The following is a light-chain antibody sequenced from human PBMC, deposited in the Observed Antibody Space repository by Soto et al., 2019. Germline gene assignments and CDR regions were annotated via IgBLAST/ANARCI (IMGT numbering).Light chain of an antibody. J-gene: IGLJ1*01. V-gene: IGLV1-51*02. CDR1: SSNIGNNY. Sequence: QSVLTQPPSVSAAPGQKVTISCSGSSSNIGNNYVSWYQQLPGTAPKLLIYENNKRPSGIPDRFSGSKSGTSATLGITGLQTGDEANYYCGTWDSSLSAYVFXTGTKVTVL. CDR2: ENN. CDR3: GTWDSSLSAYV.